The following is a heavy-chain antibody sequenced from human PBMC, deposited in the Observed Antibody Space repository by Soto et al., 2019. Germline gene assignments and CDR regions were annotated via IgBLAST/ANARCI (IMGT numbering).Heavy chain of an antibody. Sequence: QVQLVQSGAEVKKPGASVKVSCKASRYSFNSYGISWVRQAPGQGLEWMGWISPYNGNTNYAPKLQGRITMTTDTSTSTAYMELRSLRSDDTAVYYCARDGRFGELRGMDVWGQGTTVTVSS. D-gene: IGHD3-10*01. CDR2: ISPYNGNT. CDR3: ARDGRFGELRGMDV. J-gene: IGHJ6*02. V-gene: IGHV1-18*01. CDR1: RYSFNSYG.